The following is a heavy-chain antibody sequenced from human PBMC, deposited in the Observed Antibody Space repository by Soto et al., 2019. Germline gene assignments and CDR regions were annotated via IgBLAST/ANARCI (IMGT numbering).Heavy chain of an antibody. D-gene: IGHD6-13*01. CDR1: GFTFSSYA. Sequence: QVQLVESGGGVVQPGRSLRLSCAASGFTFSSYAMHWVRQAPGKGLEWVAVISYDGSNKYYADSVKGRFTISRDNSKNTRYLQMNSLRAEDTAVYYCARDPGQYSSSWGTLRYWGQGTLVTVSS. CDR2: ISYDGSNK. J-gene: IGHJ4*02. V-gene: IGHV3-30-3*01. CDR3: ARDPGQYSSSWGTLRY.